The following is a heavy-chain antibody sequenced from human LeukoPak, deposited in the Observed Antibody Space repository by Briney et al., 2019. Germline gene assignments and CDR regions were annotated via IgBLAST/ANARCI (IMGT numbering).Heavy chain of an antibody. CDR1: GGSISSSSYY. CDR2: IYYTRST. J-gene: IGHJ4*02. D-gene: IGHD4-17*01. V-gene: IGHV4-39*07. Sequence: SETLSLTCTVSGGSISSSSYYWGWIRQPPGKGLEWIGSIYYTRSTYYNPSLKSRVTISVDTSKNQFSLKLSSVTAADTAVYYCARGYGDQNYYYFDYWGQGTLVTVSS. CDR3: ARGYGDQNYYYFDY.